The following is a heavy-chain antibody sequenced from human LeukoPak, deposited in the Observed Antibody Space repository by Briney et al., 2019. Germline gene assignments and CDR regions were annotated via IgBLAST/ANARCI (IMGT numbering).Heavy chain of an antibody. CDR2: IYYSGST. V-gene: IGHV4-39*01. J-gene: IGHJ6*03. CDR1: GGSIDSSGYY. CDR3: ARRGPVLDRMLGHYYYYMDV. Sequence: PSETLSLTCTVSGGSIDSSGYYWGWIRQPPGKGLEWIGNIYYSGSTYYNPSLKSRITISVDTSKNQFSLKLSSVTAADTAVYYCARRGPVLDRMLGHYYYYMDVWGKGTTVTVSS. D-gene: IGHD2-8*01.